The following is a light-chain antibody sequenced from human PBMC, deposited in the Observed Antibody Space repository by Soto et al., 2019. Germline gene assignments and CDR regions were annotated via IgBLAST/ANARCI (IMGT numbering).Light chain of an antibody. CDR3: QHYNLYSEA. J-gene: IGKJ1*01. CDR2: KAS. Sequence: DIQMTQSPSTLSASVGDRVTITCRASQTISSWLAWYQQKPGKAPKLLIYKASTLESGVPSRFSGSGSGTEFTLTISSLQPDDFATYYCQHYNLYSEAFGQGTKVDIK. CDR1: QTISSW. V-gene: IGKV1-5*03.